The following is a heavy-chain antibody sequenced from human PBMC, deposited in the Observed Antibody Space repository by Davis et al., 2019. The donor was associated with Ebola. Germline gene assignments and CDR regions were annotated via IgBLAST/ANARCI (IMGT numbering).Heavy chain of an antibody. Sequence: PGGSLRLPCAASGFTFSSYAMSWVRQAPGKGLEWVSAISGSGGSTYNADSVKGRFTISRDNSKNTLYLQMNSLRAEDTAVYYCATVSVFGGEYWGQGTLVTVSS. CDR2: ISGSGGST. CDR1: GFTFSSYA. V-gene: IGHV3-23*01. D-gene: IGHD3-3*01. J-gene: IGHJ4*02. CDR3: ATVSVFGGEY.